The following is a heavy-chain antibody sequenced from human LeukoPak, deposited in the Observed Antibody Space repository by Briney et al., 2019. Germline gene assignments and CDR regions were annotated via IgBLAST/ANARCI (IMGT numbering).Heavy chain of an antibody. Sequence: ASVKVSCKASGYTFTGYYMHWVRQAPGQGLEWMGWINPNSGGTNYAQKFQGRVTMTRDTSISTAYMELSRLGSDDTAVYYCARDGVNYYDSGYMGVWGKGTTVTVSS. J-gene: IGHJ6*03. CDR3: ARDGVNYYDSGYMGV. V-gene: IGHV1-2*02. CDR1: GYTFTGYY. CDR2: INPNSGGT. D-gene: IGHD3-22*01.